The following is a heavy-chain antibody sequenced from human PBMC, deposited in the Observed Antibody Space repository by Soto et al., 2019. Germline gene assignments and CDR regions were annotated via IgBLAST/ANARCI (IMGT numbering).Heavy chain of an antibody. V-gene: IGHV3-23*01. CDR1: GISFSTYA. CDR3: FFYSSGWY. J-gene: IGHJ4*02. Sequence: GSLRLSCAASGISFSTYAMSWVRQAPGKGLEWVSAISGSDSATYYADSVKGRFTVSRDNSKNTLHLQMNSLTAEDTAVYYCFFYSSGWYLGQGTLVTVSS. CDR2: ISGSDSAT. D-gene: IGHD6-25*01.